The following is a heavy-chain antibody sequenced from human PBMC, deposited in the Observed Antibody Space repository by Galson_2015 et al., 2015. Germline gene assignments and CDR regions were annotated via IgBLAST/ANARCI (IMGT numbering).Heavy chain of an antibody. Sequence: AVKVPCKASGYTFTSYYMHWVRQAPGQGLEWMGIINPSGGSTSYAQKFQGRVTMTRDTSTSTVYMELSSLRSEDTDVYYWARGLDGQWLVSDYWGQGTLVTVSS. V-gene: IGHV1-46*01. J-gene: IGHJ4*02. CDR2: INPSGGST. CDR1: GYTFTSYY. CDR3: ARGLDGQWLVSDY. D-gene: IGHD6-19*01.